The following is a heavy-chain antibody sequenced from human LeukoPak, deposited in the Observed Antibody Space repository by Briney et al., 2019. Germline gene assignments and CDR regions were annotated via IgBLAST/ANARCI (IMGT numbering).Heavy chain of an antibody. V-gene: IGHV3-30*02. CDR2: IRYDGSNK. Sequence: GGSLRLSCAASGFTFSSYGMHWVRQAPGKGLEWVAFIRYDGSNKYYADSVKGRFTISRDNSKNTLYLQMNSLRAEDTAVYYCAKAPGVIYFDYWGQGTLVTVSS. J-gene: IGHJ4*02. D-gene: IGHD3-22*01. CDR1: GFTFSSYG. CDR3: AKAPGVIYFDY.